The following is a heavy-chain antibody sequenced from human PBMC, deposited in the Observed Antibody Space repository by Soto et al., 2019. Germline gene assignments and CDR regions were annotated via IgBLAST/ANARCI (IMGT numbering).Heavy chain of an antibody. Sequence: ASVKVSCKASGYTFTGYYMHWVRQAPGRGLEWMGWINPNSGGTNYAQKFQGRVTMTRDASISTAYMELSRLRSDDTAVYYCARGRKLLWFGELIPDDYWRQGTLVTVSS. CDR1: GYTFTGYY. V-gene: IGHV1-2*02. D-gene: IGHD3-10*01. CDR2: INPNSGGT. J-gene: IGHJ4*02. CDR3: ARGRKLLWFGELIPDDY.